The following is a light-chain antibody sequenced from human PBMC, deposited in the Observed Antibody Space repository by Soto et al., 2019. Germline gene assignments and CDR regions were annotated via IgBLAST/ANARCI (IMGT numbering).Light chain of an antibody. CDR1: QGISNY. J-gene: IGKJ3*01. CDR2: AAA. CDR3: QKYNSGPIT. Sequence: DIQMTQSPSSLSASVGDRVTITCRASQGISNYLAWYQQKAGKVPKLLIYAAATLQSGVPSRFSASGSGTDFTLTISSLQPEDVATYYCQKYNSGPITFGPGTKVDIK. V-gene: IGKV1-27*01.